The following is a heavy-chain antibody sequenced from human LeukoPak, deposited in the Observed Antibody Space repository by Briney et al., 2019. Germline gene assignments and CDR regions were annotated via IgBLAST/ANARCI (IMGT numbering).Heavy chain of an antibody. J-gene: IGHJ4*02. Sequence: GGSLRLSCAASGFTFSSYAMSWVRQAPGKGLEWVSTISASGGSTYYADSVKGRFSISRDNSKNTLYLQMNSLRAEDTAVYYCAKALAGNGYISSNDYWGQGTLVTVSS. V-gene: IGHV3-23*01. D-gene: IGHD6-6*01. CDR1: GFTFSSYA. CDR3: AKALAGNGYISSNDY. CDR2: ISASGGST.